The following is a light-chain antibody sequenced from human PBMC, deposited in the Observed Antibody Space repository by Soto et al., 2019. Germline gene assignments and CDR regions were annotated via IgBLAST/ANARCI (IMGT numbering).Light chain of an antibody. Sequence: IVLTQSPLSLPVTPGEPASISCRSSESLLQSNGNHYLDWYLQKPGQSPQVLLYLGSNRASGVPDRFSGSGSGTDFTLKISRVEAEDVGVYYCMQALHPPWTFGQGTKVEIK. CDR1: ESLLQSNGNHY. CDR2: LGS. V-gene: IGKV2-28*01. J-gene: IGKJ1*01. CDR3: MQALHPPWT.